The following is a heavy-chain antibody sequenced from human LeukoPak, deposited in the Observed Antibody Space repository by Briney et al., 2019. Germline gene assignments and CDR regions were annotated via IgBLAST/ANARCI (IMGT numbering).Heavy chain of an antibody. CDR2: INAGNGNT. CDR3: ARGFDYGVNFDY. D-gene: IGHD4-17*01. Sequence: ASVKVSCKASGYTFTSYAMHWVRQAPGQRLEWMGWINAGNGNTKYSQKFQGRVTITRDTSASTAYMELRSLRSDDTAVYYCARGFDYGVNFDYWGQGTLVTVSS. J-gene: IGHJ4*02. CDR1: GYTFTSYA. V-gene: IGHV1-3*01.